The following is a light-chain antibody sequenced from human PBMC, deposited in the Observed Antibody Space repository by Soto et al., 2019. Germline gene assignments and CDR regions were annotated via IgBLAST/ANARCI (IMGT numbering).Light chain of an antibody. V-gene: IGKV1-33*01. CDR1: QDISNY. J-gene: IGKJ5*01. CDR3: QQYDNLPSIT. CDR2: DAS. Sequence: DLPMTQSPSSLSASVGDRVTITCQASQDISNYLNWYQQKPGKAHKLLIYDASNLETGVPSRFSGSGSGTDFTFTISSLQPEDIATYYCQQYDNLPSITFGQGTRLEIK.